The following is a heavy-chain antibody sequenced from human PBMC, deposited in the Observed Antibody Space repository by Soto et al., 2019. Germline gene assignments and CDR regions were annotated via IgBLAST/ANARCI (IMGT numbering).Heavy chain of an antibody. V-gene: IGHV4-31*03. CDR3: ASGHDAYKVRY. D-gene: IGHD1-1*01. Sequence: QVQLHESGPGLVKPSQTLSLTCTVSGGSISSGGTGSYWTWIRQLPGKGLEWIGYIYYTGNTYYNPSLKSRPTISIDTSENQFSLKLTSVTAAHTAVYFCASGHDAYKVRYWGQGTLVTVSS. CDR2: IYYTGNT. CDR1: GGSISSGGTGSY. J-gene: IGHJ4*02.